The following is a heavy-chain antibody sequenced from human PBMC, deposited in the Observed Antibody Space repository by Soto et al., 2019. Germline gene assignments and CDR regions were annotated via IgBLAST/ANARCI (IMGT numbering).Heavy chain of an antibody. J-gene: IGHJ5*02. CDR1: GYTFTAFY. CDR3: PTLRLHP. Sequence: QVQLVQSGAEVKKPGASVKVSCKASGYTFTAFYMNWVRQAPGQGIEWMGSINPNTCVTRHAQKFQDRVTMTRDRSINTADMELTRLTSDDTAVYYCPTLRLHPWGQGTLVTVSS. V-gene: IGHV1-2*02. D-gene: IGHD2-15*01. CDR2: INPNTCVT.